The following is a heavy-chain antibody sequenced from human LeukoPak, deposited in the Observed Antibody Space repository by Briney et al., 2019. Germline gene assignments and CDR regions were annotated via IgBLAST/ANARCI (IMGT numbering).Heavy chain of an antibody. CDR2: MNPNSGNT. CDR3: ARGPRDFYYGSGSYEINYYYGMDV. Sequence: GASVKVSCKASGYTFTSYDINWVRQATGQGLEWMGWMNPNSGNTGYAQKFQGRVTMTRNTSISTAYMELSSLRSEDTAVYYCARGPRDFYYGSGSYEINYYYGMDVWGQGTTVTVSS. D-gene: IGHD3-10*01. V-gene: IGHV1-8*01. CDR1: GYTFTSYD. J-gene: IGHJ6*02.